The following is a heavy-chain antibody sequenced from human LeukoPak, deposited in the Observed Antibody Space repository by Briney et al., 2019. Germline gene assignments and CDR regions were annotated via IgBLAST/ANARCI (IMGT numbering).Heavy chain of an antibody. Sequence: GGSLRLSCAASGFTFSFYWMNWVRQAPGKGLEWVANIKQDGSEKYYVDSVKGRFTISRDNAKNSLYLQMNSLRAEDTAVYYCARDQRGFSYSKYYFDYWGQGTLVTVSS. D-gene: IGHD5-18*01. V-gene: IGHV3-7*01. CDR1: GFTFSFYW. CDR3: ARDQRGFSYSKYYFDY. CDR2: IKQDGSEK. J-gene: IGHJ4*02.